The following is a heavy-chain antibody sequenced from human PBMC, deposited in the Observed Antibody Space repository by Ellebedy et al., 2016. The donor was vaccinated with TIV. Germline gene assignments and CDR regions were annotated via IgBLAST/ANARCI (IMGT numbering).Heavy chain of an antibody. Sequence: PGGSLRLSCAAPGCTVSSTYMSWVRQAPGTGLESVSAIYSGGSTYYADSVKGRFTISRDNSKNALYLQMHSLRAEDTAVYFCVRGADDFSNYLFYWGQGTLVTVSS. V-gene: IGHV3-53*01. CDR2: IYSGGST. CDR1: GCTVSSTY. J-gene: IGHJ4*02. D-gene: IGHD4-11*01. CDR3: VRGADDFSNYLFY.